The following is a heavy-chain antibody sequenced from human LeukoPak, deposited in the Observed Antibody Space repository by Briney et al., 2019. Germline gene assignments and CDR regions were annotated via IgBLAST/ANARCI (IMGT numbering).Heavy chain of an antibody. CDR2: ISSTSLSI. V-gene: IGHV3-48*03. CDR3: ARFYTPHSSAWYLGY. D-gene: IGHD6-19*01. J-gene: IGHJ4*02. Sequence: GGSLRLSCAASGFTFSTYDMSWVRQAPGKGLEWVSYISSTSLSIYYADSVKGRFTISRDNAKNSLYLQMNSLSAEDTAVYYCARFYTPHSSAWYLGYWGQGTLVTVFS. CDR1: GFTFSTYD.